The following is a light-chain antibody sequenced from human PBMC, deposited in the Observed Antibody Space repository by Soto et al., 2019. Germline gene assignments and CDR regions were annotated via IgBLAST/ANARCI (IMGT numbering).Light chain of an antibody. Sequence: DIQMTQSPSSLSASVGDRVTITCRARQGISNYLAWFQHKPGKAPNSLICATSTLQSGVTSRFNSSTSETDFTLTIRSLQHEDLSTYDRQQYTSYPLTCGQGTKVEMK. J-gene: IGKJ2*01. CDR3: QQYTSYPLT. V-gene: IGKV1-16*01. CDR1: QGISNY. CDR2: ATS.